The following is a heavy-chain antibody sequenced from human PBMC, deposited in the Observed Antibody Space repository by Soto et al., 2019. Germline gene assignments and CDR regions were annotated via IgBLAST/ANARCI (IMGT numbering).Heavy chain of an antibody. CDR3: ARSGYCSSGSCKRRLYYFDY. Sequence: QVQLVQSGAEVERPGASVKVSCKASGYPFTLYGINWVRQAPGQGLEWMGWISAYNGNTDYAQKFQGRVTVTTDASTNTVFNELRNLRSDDTAIYYCARSGYCSSGSCKRRLYYFDYWGQGAQVTVSA. CDR1: GYPFTLYG. J-gene: IGHJ4*02. CDR2: ISAYNGNT. D-gene: IGHD2-15*01. V-gene: IGHV1-18*01.